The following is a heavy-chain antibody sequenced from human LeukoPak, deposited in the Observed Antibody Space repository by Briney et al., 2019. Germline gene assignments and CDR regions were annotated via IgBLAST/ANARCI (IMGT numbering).Heavy chain of an antibody. CDR2: INHSGST. Sequence: SETLSLTCAVYGGAFSGYYWSWIRQPPGKGLEWIGEINHSGSTNYNPSLKSRVTISVDTSKNQFSLKLSSVTAADTAVYYCVRAPVAATLNWFDPWGQGTLVTVSS. CDR1: GGAFSGYY. D-gene: IGHD2-15*01. V-gene: IGHV4-34*01. CDR3: VRAPVAATLNWFDP. J-gene: IGHJ5*02.